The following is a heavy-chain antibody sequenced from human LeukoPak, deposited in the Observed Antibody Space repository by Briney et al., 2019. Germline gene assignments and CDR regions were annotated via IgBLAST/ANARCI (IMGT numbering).Heavy chain of an antibody. D-gene: IGHD6-19*01. CDR2: IYSGGRT. V-gene: IGHV3-66*01. Sequence: GGSLRLSCAASGFTVSSNYMSWVGQAPGKGLHWVSVIYSGGRTDYADSVKGRFTISRDNSRNTLYLQMNSLRAEDTAVYYCATGYSSAWYVHYWGQGTLVTVSS. CDR1: GFTVSSNY. J-gene: IGHJ4*02. CDR3: ATGYSSAWYVHY.